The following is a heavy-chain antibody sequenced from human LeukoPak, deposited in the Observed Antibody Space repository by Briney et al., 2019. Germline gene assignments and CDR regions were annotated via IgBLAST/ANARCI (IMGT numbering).Heavy chain of an antibody. D-gene: IGHD3-10*01. Sequence: PGGSLRLSCAASGFTFSSYAMSWVRQAPGKGLEWVSASSGSGGSTYYADSVKGRFTISRDNSKNTLYLQMNSLRAEDTAVYYCARASPLTMVRGVIISPFDYWGQGTLVTVSS. V-gene: IGHV3-23*01. J-gene: IGHJ4*02. CDR1: GFTFSSYA. CDR3: ARASPLTMVRGVIISPFDY. CDR2: SSGSGGST.